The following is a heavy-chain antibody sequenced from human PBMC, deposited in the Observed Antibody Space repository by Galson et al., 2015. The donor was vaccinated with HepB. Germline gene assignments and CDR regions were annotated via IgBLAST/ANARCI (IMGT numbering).Heavy chain of an antibody. Sequence: SLRLSCAASGFTFSSYWMHWVRQAPGKGLVWVSRINGDGSSTSYADSVKGRFTISRDNAKNTLYLQMNSLRAEDTAVYYCARDLQYYYDSSGYPYYYYYGMDVWGQGTTVTVSS. CDR2: INGDGSST. D-gene: IGHD3-22*01. V-gene: IGHV3-74*01. CDR3: ARDLQYYYDSSGYPYYYYYGMDV. J-gene: IGHJ6*02. CDR1: GFTFSSYW.